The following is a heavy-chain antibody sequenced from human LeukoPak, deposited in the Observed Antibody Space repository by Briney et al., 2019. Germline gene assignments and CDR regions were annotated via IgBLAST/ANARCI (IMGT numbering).Heavy chain of an antibody. J-gene: IGHJ6*03. CDR2: IWYDGSTT. D-gene: IGHD6-6*01. Sequence: GGSLRLSCAASGFTFSSHGMHWVRQAPGKGLEWVAVIWYDGSTTYYADSVKGRFTISRDNSKNTLYLQMNSLRAEDTAVYYCAKDYSSSTRVRYYYYMDVRGRGTTVTVSS. CDR1: GFTFSSHG. CDR3: AKDYSSSTRVRYYYYMDV. V-gene: IGHV3-33*06.